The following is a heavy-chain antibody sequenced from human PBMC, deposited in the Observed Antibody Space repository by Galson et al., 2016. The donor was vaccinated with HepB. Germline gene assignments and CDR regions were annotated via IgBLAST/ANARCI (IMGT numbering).Heavy chain of an antibody. Sequence: SETLSLTCTISGDSISSYYWSWIRQPPGKALEWIAYIYYSGSTDYNPSLRSRVTISIDTSKKQFSLKLNSVIGADTAVYYCASNKRAFDIWGQGTMVTVSS. J-gene: IGHJ3*02. CDR1: GDSISSYY. D-gene: IGHD2/OR15-2a*01. CDR3: ASNKRAFDI. CDR2: IYYSGST. V-gene: IGHV4-59*01.